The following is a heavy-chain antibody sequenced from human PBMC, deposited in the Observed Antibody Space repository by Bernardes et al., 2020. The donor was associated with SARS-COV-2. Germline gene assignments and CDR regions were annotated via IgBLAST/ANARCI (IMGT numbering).Heavy chain of an antibody. Sequence: GGPLIRSCAASGFTFRSYWMHWVRLGPGQGPVWVSRINGDGSSLNYADSVKGRFTISRDNARNTLYLEMNSLRAEDTAVYYCARGSGNYYFDYWGQGTLVTVSS. D-gene: IGHD1-26*01. V-gene: IGHV3-74*01. CDR3: ARGSGNYYFDY. CDR2: INGDGSSL. CDR1: GFTFRSYW. J-gene: IGHJ4*02.